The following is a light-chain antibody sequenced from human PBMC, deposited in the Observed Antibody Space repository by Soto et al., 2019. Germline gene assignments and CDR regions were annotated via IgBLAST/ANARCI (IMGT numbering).Light chain of an antibody. J-gene: IGKJ4*01. V-gene: IGKV1-9*01. CDR1: QDIAIY. CDR3: QQYYSYPLT. Sequence: IQLTQSPSSLSASVRDRVTITCRASQDIAIYLAWYQQKPGEAPKLLIYAASTLYGGVPSRFSGSGSGTDFTLTISCLQSEDFATYYCQQYYSYPLTFGGGTKVDIK. CDR2: AAS.